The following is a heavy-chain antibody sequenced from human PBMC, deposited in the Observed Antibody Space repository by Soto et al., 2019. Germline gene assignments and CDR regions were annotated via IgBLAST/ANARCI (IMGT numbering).Heavy chain of an antibody. CDR2: ISSGGDP. V-gene: IGHV3-53*01. Sequence: GGSLRLSCATSGFSISDKFMSWVRQAPGKGLEWISVISSGGDPSYADSVKGRFTISRDITKSTLFLQMTSLRADDTAVYFCARDSGYSSAYWEHYFDYWGQGTLVTVSS. CDR1: GFSISDKF. D-gene: IGHD3-16*01. CDR3: ARDSGYSSAYWEHYFDY. J-gene: IGHJ4*02.